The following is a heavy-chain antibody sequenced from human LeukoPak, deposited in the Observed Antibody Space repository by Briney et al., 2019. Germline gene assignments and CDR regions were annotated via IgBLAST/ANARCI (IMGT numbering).Heavy chain of an antibody. D-gene: IGHD2-8*01. CDR1: GFTFSSYV. J-gene: IGHJ4*02. CDR2: ISYDGSNK. V-gene: IGHV3-30*18. CDR3: AKSSIVLMVYGVYFDY. Sequence: PGGSLRLSCVASGFTFSSYVMHWVRQAPGKGLEWVAVISYDGSNKHYADSVKGRFTISRDNSKNTLYLQMNSLRAEDTAVYYCAKSSIVLMVYGVYFDYWGQGTLVTVSS.